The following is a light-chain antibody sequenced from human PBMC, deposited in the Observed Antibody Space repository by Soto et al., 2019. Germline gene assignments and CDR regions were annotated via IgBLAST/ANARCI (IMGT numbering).Light chain of an antibody. V-gene: IGKV1-5*03. CDR2: KES. Sequence: DIQMTQSPSTLSASVGDRVPITFRASQTISSWLAWYQQKPGKAPKLLIYKESTLKSGVPSRFSGSGSGTEFTLTISSLQPDDFATYYCKQYNSYWKLGNGTTVDIK. CDR3: KQYNSYWK. J-gene: IGKJ1*01. CDR1: QTISSW.